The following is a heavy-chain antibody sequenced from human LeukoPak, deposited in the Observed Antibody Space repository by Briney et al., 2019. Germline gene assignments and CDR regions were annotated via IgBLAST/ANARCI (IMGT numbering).Heavy chain of an antibody. Sequence: GGSLRLSCAASGFTFSSYAMSWVRQAPGKGLEWVSAISGSGGSTYYADSVKGRFTISRDNSENTLYLQMNSLRAEDTAVYYCAKDLYYGSGSSFYYYYYMDVWGKGTTVTISS. CDR3: AKDLYYGSGSSFYYYYYMDV. D-gene: IGHD3-10*01. CDR1: GFTFSSYA. V-gene: IGHV3-23*01. J-gene: IGHJ6*03. CDR2: ISGSGGST.